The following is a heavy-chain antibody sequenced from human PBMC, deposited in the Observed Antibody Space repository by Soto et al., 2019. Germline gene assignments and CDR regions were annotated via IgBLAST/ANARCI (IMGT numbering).Heavy chain of an antibody. Sequence: QVQLVQSGAEVKKPGSSVKVSCKASGGTFSSYAISWVRQAPGEGLEWMGGIIPIFGTANYAQKFQGRVTITADKSTSTAYMELSSLRSEDTAVYYCASLVDTAMVTGYFDYWGQGTLVTVSS. CDR2: IIPIFGTA. D-gene: IGHD5-18*01. J-gene: IGHJ4*02. V-gene: IGHV1-69*06. CDR1: GGTFSSYA. CDR3: ASLVDTAMVTGYFDY.